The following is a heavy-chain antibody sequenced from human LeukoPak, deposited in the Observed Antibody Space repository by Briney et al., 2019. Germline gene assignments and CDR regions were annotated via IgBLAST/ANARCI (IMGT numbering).Heavy chain of an antibody. CDR3: ATDLSTVTKGNDAFDI. CDR1: GYTLTELS. V-gene: IGHV1-24*01. J-gene: IGHJ3*02. Sequence: GASVKVSCKVSGYTLTELSMHWVRQAPGKGLEWMGGFDLEDGETIYAQKFQGRVTMTEDTSTDTAYMELSSLRSEDTAVYYCATDLSTVTKGNDAFDIWGQGTMVTVSS. CDR2: FDLEDGET. D-gene: IGHD4-17*01.